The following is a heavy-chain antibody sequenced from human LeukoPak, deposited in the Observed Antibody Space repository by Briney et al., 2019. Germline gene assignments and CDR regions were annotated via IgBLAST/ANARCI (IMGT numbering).Heavy chain of an antibody. D-gene: IGHD6-25*01. V-gene: IGHV3-53*01. CDR1: GFTVSANY. CDR2: IYGGGST. Sequence: GGSLRLSCAVSGFTVSANYMRWVHQAPGKGLEWVSLIYGGGSTYYADSLKGRFTISRGNSNNTLFFQMKNIRAGDNAAYYYARERGYSSAWFDYWGQGALVTVSS. J-gene: IGHJ4*02. CDR3: ARERGYSSAWFDY.